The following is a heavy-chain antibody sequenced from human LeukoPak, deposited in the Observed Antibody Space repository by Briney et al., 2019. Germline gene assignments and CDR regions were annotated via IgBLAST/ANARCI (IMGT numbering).Heavy chain of an antibody. CDR3: AREDEELQNWFDP. D-gene: IGHD1-26*01. CDR2: ISYDGSNK. CDR1: GFTFSSYA. J-gene: IGHJ5*02. Sequence: GGSLRLSCAASGFTFSSYAMHWVRQAPGKGLEWVAVISYDGSNKYYADTVKGRFTISRDNSKNTLYLQMNSLRAEDTAVYYCAREDEELQNWFDPWGQGTLVTVSS. V-gene: IGHV3-30-3*01.